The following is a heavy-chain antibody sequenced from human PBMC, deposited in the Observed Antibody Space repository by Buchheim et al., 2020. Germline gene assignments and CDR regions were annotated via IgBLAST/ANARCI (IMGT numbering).Heavy chain of an antibody. CDR2: ISGSGTST. D-gene: IGHD3-22*01. Sequence: EVQPLVSGGGLVQPGESLRLSCAASGFTFSSSAMNWVRQAPGKGLECVSVISGSGTSTSYADPVKGRFTISRDNSKNMLYLQLNSLRAEDTAVYFCATSSSGYYYTWGQGTL. CDR3: ATSSSGYYYT. J-gene: IGHJ5*02. CDR1: GFTFSSSA. V-gene: IGHV3-23*01.